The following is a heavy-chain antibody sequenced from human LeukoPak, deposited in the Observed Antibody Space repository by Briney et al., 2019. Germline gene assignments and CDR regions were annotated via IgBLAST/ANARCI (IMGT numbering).Heavy chain of an antibody. Sequence: PSETLSLTCAVYGGSFSGYHWSWIRQPPGKGLEWIGEINHSGSTNYNPSLKSRVTISVDTSKNQFSLKLSSVTAADTAVYYCARATARPLDYWGQGTLVTVSS. CDR1: GGSFSGYH. V-gene: IGHV4-34*01. D-gene: IGHD2-21*02. J-gene: IGHJ4*02. CDR2: INHSGST. CDR3: ARATARPLDY.